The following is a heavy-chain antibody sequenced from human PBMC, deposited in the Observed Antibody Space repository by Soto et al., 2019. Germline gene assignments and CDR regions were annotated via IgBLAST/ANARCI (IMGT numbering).Heavy chain of an antibody. CDR1: GGSISSYY. CDR3: ARDRYYYDSSGYYSNWFDP. J-gene: IGHJ5*02. Sequence: SETLSLTCTVSGGSISSYYWSWIRQPPGKGLEWIGYIYYSGSTNYNPSLKSRVTISGDTSKNQFSLKLSSVTAADTAVYYCARDRYYYDSSGYYSNWFDPWGQGTLVTVSS. V-gene: IGHV4-59*01. D-gene: IGHD3-22*01. CDR2: IYYSGST.